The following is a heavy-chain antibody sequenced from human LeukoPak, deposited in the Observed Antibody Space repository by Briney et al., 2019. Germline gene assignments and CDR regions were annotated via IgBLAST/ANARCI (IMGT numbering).Heavy chain of an antibody. D-gene: IGHD4-11*01. Sequence: ASEKVSCKASVGTFSSYTISWVRQAPGQGLEWMGGIIPIFGTANYAQKFQGRVTITTDESTSTAYMELTSVRSEDTAVYYCATLRLQTHAFDIWGQGTMVTVSS. CDR1: VGTFSSYT. J-gene: IGHJ3*02. V-gene: IGHV1-69*05. CDR2: IIPIFGTA. CDR3: ATLRLQTHAFDI.